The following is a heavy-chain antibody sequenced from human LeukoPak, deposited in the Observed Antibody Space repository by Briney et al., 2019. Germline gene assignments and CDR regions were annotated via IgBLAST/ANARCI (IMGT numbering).Heavy chain of an antibody. CDR2: INHSGST. Sequence: SSETLSLTCTVSGGSISSYYWSWIRQPPGKGLEWIGEINHSGSTNYNPSLKSRVTISVDTSKNQFSLKLYSVTAADTAVYYCATRKLGNDYWGQGTLVTVSS. J-gene: IGHJ4*02. D-gene: IGHD7-27*01. CDR3: ATRKLGNDY. V-gene: IGHV4-34*01. CDR1: GGSISSYY.